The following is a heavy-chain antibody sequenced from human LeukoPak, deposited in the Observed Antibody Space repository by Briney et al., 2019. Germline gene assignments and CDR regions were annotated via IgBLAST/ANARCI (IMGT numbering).Heavy chain of an antibody. CDR3: ARGYPFFDL. Sequence: SETLSLTCSVSGGSISSGTFYWNWIREHPGKGLEWIGYIDYSGKTYYKPSLKSRLTISRDTSKNQLSLRLTSVTAADTAVYYCARGYPFFDLWGQGTLVTVSS. J-gene: IGHJ5*02. V-gene: IGHV4-31*03. CDR2: IDYSGKT. D-gene: IGHD5-18*01. CDR1: GGSISSGTFY.